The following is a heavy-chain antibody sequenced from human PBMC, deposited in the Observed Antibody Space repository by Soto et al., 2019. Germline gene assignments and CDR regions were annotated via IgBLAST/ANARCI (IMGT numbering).Heavy chain of an antibody. CDR2: IYYSGST. CDR3: AREHSSSALFDY. J-gene: IGHJ4*02. CDR1: GGSVSSGSYY. V-gene: IGHV4-61*01. D-gene: IGHD6-6*01. Sequence: QVQLQESGPGLVKPSETLSLTCTVSGGSVSSGSYYWSWIRQPPGKGLEWIGYIYYSGSTNYNPSLKSRVTISVDTSKKQFSLKLSSVTAADTAVYYCAREHSSSALFDYWGQGTLVTVSS.